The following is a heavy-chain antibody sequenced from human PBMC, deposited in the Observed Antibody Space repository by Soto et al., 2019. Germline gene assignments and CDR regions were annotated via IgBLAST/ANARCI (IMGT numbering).Heavy chain of an antibody. Sequence: ASVKVSCKASGYTFTSYGISCVRQAPGQGLEWMGWISAYNGNTNYAQKLQGRVTMTTDTSTSTAYMELRSLRSDDTAVYYCARDADIVLMVYATNYFDYWGQGTLVTVSS. D-gene: IGHD2-8*01. CDR2: ISAYNGNT. CDR3: ARDADIVLMVYATNYFDY. J-gene: IGHJ4*02. V-gene: IGHV1-18*01. CDR1: GYTFTSYG.